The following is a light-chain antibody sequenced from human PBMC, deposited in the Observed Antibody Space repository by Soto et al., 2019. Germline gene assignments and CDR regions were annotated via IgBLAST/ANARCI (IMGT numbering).Light chain of an antibody. V-gene: IGLV2-14*01. CDR2: DVS. CDR3: SSYTSSSTRV. J-gene: IGLJ2*01. CDR1: SFDVGGYNY. Sequence: QCVLTQPASVSGSPGQSITISCTGTSFDVGGYNYVAWYQQHPGKAPKLMIYDVSNRPSGVSNRFSGSKSGNTASLTISGLQAEDEADYYCSSYTSSSTRVFGGGTKLTAL.